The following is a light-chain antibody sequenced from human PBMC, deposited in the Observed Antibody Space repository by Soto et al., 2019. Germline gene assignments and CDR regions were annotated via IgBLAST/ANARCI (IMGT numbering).Light chain of an antibody. CDR2: GAS. J-gene: IGKJ4*01. CDR3: QQYGSSRLT. CDR1: ESLTRGP. V-gene: IGKV3-20*01. Sequence: EIVFTQSPGTLSLSPGERAPLSCRASESLTRGPLAWYQQKPGQTPRLLIYGASSRATGIPDRFSGSGSGTDFTLTISRLEPEDFAVYYCQQYGSSRLTFGGGTKVDNK.